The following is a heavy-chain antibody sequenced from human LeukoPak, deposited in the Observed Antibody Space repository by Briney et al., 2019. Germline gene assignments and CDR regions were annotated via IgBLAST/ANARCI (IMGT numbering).Heavy chain of an antibody. Sequence: ASVKVSCKASGYTFTSYGISWVRQAPGQGLEWMGWISAYNGNTNYAQKLQGRVTMTTDTSTSTAYVELRGLRSDDTAVYYCARAHSVAAAVSDYWGQGTLVTVSS. CDR2: ISAYNGNT. J-gene: IGHJ4*02. CDR1: GYTFTSYG. CDR3: ARAHSVAAAVSDY. V-gene: IGHV1-18*04. D-gene: IGHD6-13*01.